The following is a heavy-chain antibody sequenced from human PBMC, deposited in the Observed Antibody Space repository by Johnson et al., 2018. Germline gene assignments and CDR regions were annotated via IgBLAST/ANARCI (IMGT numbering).Heavy chain of an antibody. CDR3: ARGGYNWNDVYDMNYYYYGMDV. V-gene: IGHV1-8*01. CDR1: GYTFTSYD. J-gene: IGHJ6*02. D-gene: IGHD1-20*01. Sequence: VQLVQSGAEVKKPGASVKVSCKASGYTFTSYDINWVRQATGQGLEWMGWMNPNSGNTGYAQKFQGRVTMTRNTSISTAYMELSRLRAEETAVYYCARGGYNWNDVYDMNYYYYGMDVWGQGTTVTVSS. CDR2: MNPNSGNT.